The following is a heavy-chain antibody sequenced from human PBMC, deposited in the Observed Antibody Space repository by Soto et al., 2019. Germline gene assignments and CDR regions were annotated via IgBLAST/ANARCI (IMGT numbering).Heavy chain of an antibody. V-gene: IGHV3-23*01. CDR3: ARTYYYDSTGYYRTFDY. CDR2: AGPSGSST. CDR1: GFTFGSYA. J-gene: IGHJ4*02. D-gene: IGHD3-22*01. Sequence: GGSLRLSCAASGFTFGSYAMSWVRLAPGKGLEWVSVAGPSGSSTFYADSVRGRFTTSRDNVENTLYLQMNSLRVADTALYFCARTYYYDSTGYYRTFDYWGQGTLLTVSS.